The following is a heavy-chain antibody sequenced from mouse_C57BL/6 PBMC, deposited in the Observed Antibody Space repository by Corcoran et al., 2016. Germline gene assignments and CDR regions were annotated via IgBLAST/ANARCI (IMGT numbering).Heavy chain of an antibody. CDR1: GYTFTSYD. J-gene: IGHJ4*01. V-gene: IGHV1-85*01. CDR2: IYPRDGST. D-gene: IGHD1-1*01. Sequence: QVQLQQSGPELVKPGASVKLSCKASGYTFTSYDINWVKQRPGQGLEWIGWIYPRDGSTKYNEKFKGKATLTVDTSSSTAYMELHSLTSEDSAVYFCAREVITTVVDYYAMDYWGQGTSVTVSS. CDR3: AREVITTVVDYYAMDY.